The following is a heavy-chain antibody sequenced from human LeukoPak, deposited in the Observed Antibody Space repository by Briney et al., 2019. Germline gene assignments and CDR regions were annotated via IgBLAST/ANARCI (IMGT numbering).Heavy chain of an antibody. V-gene: IGHV3-23*01. CDR3: AKGALYSYAFY. CDR1: GFTFSTYA. D-gene: IGHD5-18*01. Sequence: GGSLRLSCAASGFTFSTYAMSWVRQAPGKGLEWVSAISGSGGSTYYADSVKGRFTISRDNSKTTLYLQMNSLRAEDTAVYYCAKGALYSYAFYGGQGTLVTVSS. CDR2: ISGSGGST. J-gene: IGHJ4*02.